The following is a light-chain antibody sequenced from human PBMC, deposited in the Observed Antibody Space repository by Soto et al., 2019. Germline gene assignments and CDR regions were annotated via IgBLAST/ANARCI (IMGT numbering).Light chain of an antibody. Sequence: EIVLTQSPGTLSLSPGERATLSCRASQSVSSSYLAWYQQKPGQAPRLLIFGASTRATGIPDSFSGSGSGTDFTLTISRLEPEDFAVYYCQHYSRSPLTFGGGTKLEIK. CDR1: QSVSSSY. CDR2: GAS. CDR3: QHYSRSPLT. V-gene: IGKV3-20*01. J-gene: IGKJ4*01.